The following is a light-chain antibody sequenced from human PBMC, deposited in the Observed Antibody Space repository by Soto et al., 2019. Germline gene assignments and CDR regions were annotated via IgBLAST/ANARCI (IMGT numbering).Light chain of an antibody. Sequence: AIRMTQSPSSFSASTGDRVTITCRASQGISSYLAWYQQKPGKAPQLLIYAASTLESGVPSTFSGSGSGTDFTLTINCLQSEDLATYDCQQYYSYARTFGQAPKLEIK. CDR1: QGISSY. V-gene: IGKV1-8*01. J-gene: IGKJ2*01. CDR2: AAS. CDR3: QQYYSYART.